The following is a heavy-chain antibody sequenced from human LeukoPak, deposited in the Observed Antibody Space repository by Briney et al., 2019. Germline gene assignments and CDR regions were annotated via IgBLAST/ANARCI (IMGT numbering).Heavy chain of an antibody. J-gene: IGHJ4*02. V-gene: IGHV4-59*12. D-gene: IGHD5-24*01. CDR3: ARDVPSARGDGYNDY. CDR2: IYYSGST. Sequence: SETLSLTCTVSGGSISSYYWSWIRQPPGKGLEWIGYIYYSGSTNYNPSLKSRVTISVDTSKNQFSLKLSSVTAADTAVYYCARDVPSARGDGYNDYWGQGTLVTVSS. CDR1: GGSISSYY.